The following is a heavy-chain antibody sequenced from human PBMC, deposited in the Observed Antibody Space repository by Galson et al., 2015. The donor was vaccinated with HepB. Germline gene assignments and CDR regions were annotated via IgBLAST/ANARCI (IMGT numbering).Heavy chain of an antibody. J-gene: IGHJ6*02. D-gene: IGHD3-3*01. CDR3: AKGSTDFWSGYYDMDV. CDR1: EFTFSDYA. Sequence: SLRLSCAASEFTFSDYAMTWARQAPGKGLEWVSSISGSGDRTKYGDSVKGRFTVSRDNSKNTVYLQMNSLRGEDTAIYYCAKGSTDFWSGYYDMDVWGQGTTVTVSS. V-gene: IGHV3-23*01. CDR2: ISGSGDRT.